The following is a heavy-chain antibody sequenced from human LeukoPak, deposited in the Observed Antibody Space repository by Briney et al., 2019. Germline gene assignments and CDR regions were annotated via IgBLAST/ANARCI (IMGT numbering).Heavy chain of an antibody. CDR3: ARGNCSSTTCSLGY. V-gene: IGHV3-23*01. D-gene: IGHD2-2*01. CDR2: ISGSGGST. J-gene: IGHJ4*02. CDR1: GVTFSSSG. Sequence: GGSLRLSCAASGVTFSSSGMSWVRQAPGKGLEWVSGISGSGGSTYYADSVKRRVTISRDNSKNTLFLQMNSLRADDTAVYFCARGNCSSTTCSLGYWGQGTLVTVSS.